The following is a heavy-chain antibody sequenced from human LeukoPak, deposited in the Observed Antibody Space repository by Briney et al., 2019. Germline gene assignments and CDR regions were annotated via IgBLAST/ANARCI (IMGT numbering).Heavy chain of an antibody. CDR2: IKYDGGEK. V-gene: IGHV3-7*03. J-gene: IGHJ4*02. Sequence: GGSLRLSCIASGFTFTTYWMSWVRQAPGKGLEWVDNIKYDGGEKFYVDSVKGRFTITRDNAKSSLYLQMDSLRAEDSAGYYCAKGGPLDYWGPGTLVTVSS. CDR1: GFTFTTYW. CDR3: AKGGPLDY.